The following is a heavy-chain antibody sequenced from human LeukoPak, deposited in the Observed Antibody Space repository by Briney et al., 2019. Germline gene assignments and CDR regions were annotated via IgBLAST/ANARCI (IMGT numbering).Heavy chain of an antibody. Sequence: ASVKVSCKASGYIFDIYAMIWVRQAPGQGLEWMGWINPNSGGTNYAQKFQGRVTMTRDTSISTAYMELSRLRSDDTAVYYCARQDFGQYYFDYWGQGTLVTVSS. CDR1: GYIFDIYA. J-gene: IGHJ4*02. D-gene: IGHD2-15*01. V-gene: IGHV1-2*02. CDR2: INPNSGGT. CDR3: ARQDFGQYYFDY.